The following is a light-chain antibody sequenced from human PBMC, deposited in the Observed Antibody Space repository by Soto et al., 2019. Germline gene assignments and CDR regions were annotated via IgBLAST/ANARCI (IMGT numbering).Light chain of an antibody. CDR2: GAS. CDR3: QQYSNWPYT. Sequence: EIVMTQSPATLSLSPGERVTLSCRASQRVSSKLAWYQQKPGQAPRLLIYGASIRATDIPARFSGSGSGTEVTLTIRRLQSEDFAIIYCQQYSNWPYTFGQGTKLEIK. CDR1: QRVSSK. V-gene: IGKV3-15*01. J-gene: IGKJ2*01.